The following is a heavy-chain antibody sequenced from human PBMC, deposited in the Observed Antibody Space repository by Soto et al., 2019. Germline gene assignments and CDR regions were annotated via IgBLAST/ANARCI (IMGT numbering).Heavy chain of an antibody. D-gene: IGHD2-15*01. CDR2: IIPIFGTA. V-gene: IGHV1-69*13. J-gene: IGHJ6*02. CDR3: ATSHIVVVVATYDYGDYYGMDV. Sequence: SVKVSSKDSRVTFSSYSSCWLHQAPGQGLEWMGGIIPIFGTANYAQKFQGRVTITADESTSTAYMELSSLRSEDTAVYYCATSHIVVVVATYDYGDYYGMDVWGQGTTVTVSS. CDR1: RVTFSSYS.